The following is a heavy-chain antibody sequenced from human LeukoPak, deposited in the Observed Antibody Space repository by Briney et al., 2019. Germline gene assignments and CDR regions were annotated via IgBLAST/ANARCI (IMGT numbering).Heavy chain of an antibody. V-gene: IGHV3-23*01. Sequence: GGSLRLSCAASGFTFSSYSMNWVRQAPGKGLEWVSAISGSGGSTYYADSVKGRFTISRDNSKNTLYLQMNSLRAEDTAVYYCAKDRVKVTYYFDYWGQGTLVTVSS. CDR2: ISGSGGST. D-gene: IGHD5-18*01. CDR1: GFTFSSYS. J-gene: IGHJ4*02. CDR3: AKDRVKVTYYFDY.